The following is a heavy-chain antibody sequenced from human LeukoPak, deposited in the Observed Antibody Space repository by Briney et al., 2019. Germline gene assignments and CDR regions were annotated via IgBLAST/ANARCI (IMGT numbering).Heavy chain of an antibody. CDR2: ISAYNGHT. J-gene: IGHJ4*02. CDR1: GYSFANFG. D-gene: IGHD3-3*01. Sequence: ASVKVSCKASGYSFANFGISWVRQAPGQGLEWMGWISAYNGHTKYAQNLQGRLTMTTDTSTSTAYMELRSLRSDDTAVYYCASANYDFWSGYWGTLDYYFDYWGQGTLVTVSS. CDR3: ASANYDFWSGYWGTLDYYFDY. V-gene: IGHV1-18*01.